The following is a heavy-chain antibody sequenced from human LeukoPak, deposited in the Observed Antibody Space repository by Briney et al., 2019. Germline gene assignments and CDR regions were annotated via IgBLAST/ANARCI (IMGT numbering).Heavy chain of an antibody. CDR2: IKQDGSEK. CDR3: ARANSGYENYFDY. J-gene: IGHJ4*02. Sequence: GGSLRLSCAASGFTFSTYWMSWVRQAPGKGLEWVANIKQDGSEKQYVDSVKGRFTISRDNAKNSLHLQMNSLRAEETAVYYCARANSGYENYFDYWGQGSLVTVSS. V-gene: IGHV3-7*04. D-gene: IGHD5-12*01. CDR1: GFTFSTYW.